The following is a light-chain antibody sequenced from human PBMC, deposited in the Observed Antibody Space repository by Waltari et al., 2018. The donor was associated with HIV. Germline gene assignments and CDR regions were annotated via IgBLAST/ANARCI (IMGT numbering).Light chain of an antibody. CDR2: GNS. Sequence: QSVLTQPPSVSGAPGQRVTISCTGSSSNIGAGYNVHWYQPVPGTAPKLLVYGNSNRPSGVPDRFSGSKSGTSASLAITGLQAEDEADYYCQSYDRSLSGWVFGGGTKLTVL. J-gene: IGLJ3*02. CDR3: QSYDRSLSGWV. CDR1: SSNIGAGYN. V-gene: IGLV1-40*01.